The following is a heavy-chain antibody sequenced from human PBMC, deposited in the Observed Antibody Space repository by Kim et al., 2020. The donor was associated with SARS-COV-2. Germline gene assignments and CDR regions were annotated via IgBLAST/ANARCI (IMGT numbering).Heavy chain of an antibody. V-gene: IGHV4-39*01. CDR1: GGSIGSASYW. J-gene: IGHJ4*02. D-gene: IGHD6-19*01. CDR3: ARQLGVGGWGLDS. Sequence: SETLSLTCSVSGGSIGSASYWWAWIRQPQGKAMEWIGSIYYTGRTHYNWSLKSRVTMSVDTSKNQFSLKLNSVTAADTAVYYCARQLGVGGWGLDSWGQGTLVTVSS. CDR2: IYYTGRT.